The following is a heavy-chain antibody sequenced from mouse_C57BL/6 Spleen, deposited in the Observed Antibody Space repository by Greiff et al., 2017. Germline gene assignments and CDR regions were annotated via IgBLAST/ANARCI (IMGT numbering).Heavy chain of an antibody. V-gene: IGHV1-55*01. CDR2: IYPGSGST. Sequence: QVQLQQSGAELVKPGASVKMSCKASGYTFTSYWITWVKQRPGQGLEWIGDIYPGSGSTNYNEKFKSKATLTVDTSSSTAYMQLSSLTSEDSAVYYCAREVRYDDDGSGFAYWGQGTLVTVSA. CDR3: AREVRYDDDGSGFAY. J-gene: IGHJ3*01. D-gene: IGHD2-4*01. CDR1: GYTFTSYW.